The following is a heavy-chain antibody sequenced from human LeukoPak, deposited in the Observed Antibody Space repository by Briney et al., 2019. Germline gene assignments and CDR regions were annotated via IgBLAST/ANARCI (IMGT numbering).Heavy chain of an antibody. Sequence: QPGGSLRLSCAASGFTFSTYWMSWVRQAPGKGLEWVANIKQDGSEKYYVDSVKGRFTISRDNAKNSLYLQMNSLRAEDTAVYYCARVLSGSYYWGWGYFDYWGQGTLVTVSS. V-gene: IGHV3-7*01. J-gene: IGHJ4*02. CDR3: ARVLSGSYYWGWGYFDY. CDR2: IKQDGSEK. CDR1: GFTFSTYW. D-gene: IGHD1-26*01.